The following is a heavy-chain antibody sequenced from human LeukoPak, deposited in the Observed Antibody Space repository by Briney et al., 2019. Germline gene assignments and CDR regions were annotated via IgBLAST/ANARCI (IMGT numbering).Heavy chain of an antibody. V-gene: IGHV4-30-2*01. D-gene: IGHD6-13*01. CDR2: IYHSGST. CDR3: ARQDSSSWDWYFDY. CDR1: GVSISSGGYY. J-gene: IGHJ4*02. Sequence: SQTLSLTCTVSGVSISSGGYYWSWIRQPPGKGLEWIGYIYHSGSTYYNPSLKSRVTISVDRSKNQFSLKLSSVTAADTAVYYCARQDSSSWDWYFDYWGQGTLVTVSS.